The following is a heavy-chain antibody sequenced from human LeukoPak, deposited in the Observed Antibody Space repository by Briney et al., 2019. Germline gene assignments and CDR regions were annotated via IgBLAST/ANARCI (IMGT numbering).Heavy chain of an antibody. CDR3: ARVHTVEDWFDP. V-gene: IGHV4-31*03. J-gene: IGHJ5*02. CDR1: GGSISSGGYY. CDR2: IYYSGST. D-gene: IGHD5-24*01. Sequence: KTSETLSLTCTVSGGSISSGGYYWSWIRQHPGQGLEWIGYIYYSGSTYYNPSLKSRVTISVDTSKNQFSLKLSSVTAADTAVYYCARVHTVEDWFDPWGQGTLVTVSS.